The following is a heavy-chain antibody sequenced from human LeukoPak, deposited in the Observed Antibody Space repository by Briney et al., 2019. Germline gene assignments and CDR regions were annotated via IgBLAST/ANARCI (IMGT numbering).Heavy chain of an antibody. CDR3: AQGYSSGWYVS. Sequence: GGSLRLSCAASGFTFSSYWMHWVRQALGKGLVWVSHITGDGSSTSYADSVKGRFTISRDNAKNTLSLQMNSLRAEDTAVYYCAQGYSSGWYVSWGQGTLVTVSS. D-gene: IGHD6-19*01. V-gene: IGHV3-74*01. CDR1: GFTFSSYW. CDR2: ITGDGSST. J-gene: IGHJ4*02.